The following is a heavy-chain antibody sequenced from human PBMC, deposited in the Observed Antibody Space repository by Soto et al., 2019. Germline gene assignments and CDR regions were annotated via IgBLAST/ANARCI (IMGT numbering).Heavy chain of an antibody. CDR3: AKDFRAAAARGRFDP. CDR2: ISGSGGST. V-gene: IGHV3-23*01. Sequence: LRLSCAASGFTFSSHAMTWVRQAPGKGLEWVSAISGSGGSTYYADSVKGRFSISRDNSENTLYLQMNSLRAEDSAVYYCAKDFRAAAARGRFDPWGQGTLVTVS. J-gene: IGHJ5*02. CDR1: GFTFSSHA. D-gene: IGHD6-13*01.